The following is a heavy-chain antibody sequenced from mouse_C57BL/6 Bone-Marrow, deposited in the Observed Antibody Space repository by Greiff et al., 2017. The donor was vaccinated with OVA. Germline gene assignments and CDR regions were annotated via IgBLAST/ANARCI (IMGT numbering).Heavy chain of an antibody. CDR2: IDPNSGGT. D-gene: IGHD1-1*01. CDR1: GYTFTSYW. J-gene: IGHJ1*03. CDR3: EGTTVVAKGYFDV. Sequence: QVQLKQPGAELVKPGASVKLSCKASGYTFTSYWMHWVKQRPGRGLEWIGRIDPNSGGTKYNEKFKSKATLTVDKPSSTAYMQRSSLTSEDSAVYYCEGTTVVAKGYFDVWGTGTTVTVSS. V-gene: IGHV1-72*01.